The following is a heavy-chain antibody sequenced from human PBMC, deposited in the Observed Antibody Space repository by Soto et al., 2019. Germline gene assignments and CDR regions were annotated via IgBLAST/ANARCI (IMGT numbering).Heavy chain of an antibody. CDR3: ARDLARSSWYPCEC. CDR2: ISAYNGNT. Sequence: GSVKVSCKASGYTFTSYGISWVRQAPGQGLEWMGWISAYNGNTNYAQKLQGRVTMTTDTSTSTAYMELRSLRSDDTAVYYCARDLARSSWYPCECWGHGTIITVSP. CDR1: GYTFTSYG. D-gene: IGHD6-13*01. V-gene: IGHV1-18*04. J-gene: IGHJ4*01.